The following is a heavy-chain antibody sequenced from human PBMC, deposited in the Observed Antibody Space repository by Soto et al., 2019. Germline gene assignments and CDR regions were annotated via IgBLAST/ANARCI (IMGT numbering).Heavy chain of an antibody. CDR2: INPSGGST. V-gene: IGHV1-46*01. Sequence: ASVKVSCKASGYTLTSYYIHWVRQAPGQGLEWVGLINPSGGSTTYAPKFQGRVTMTRDTSTSTVYMELNSLRSEDTAVYFCARDAQIGHGYSVYHTYWGQGTLVTVSS. CDR1: GYTLTSYY. CDR3: ARDAQIGHGYSVYHTY. D-gene: IGHD5-12*01. J-gene: IGHJ4*02.